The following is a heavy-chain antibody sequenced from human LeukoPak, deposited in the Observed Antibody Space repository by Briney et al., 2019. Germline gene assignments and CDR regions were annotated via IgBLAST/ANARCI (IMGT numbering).Heavy chain of an antibody. D-gene: IGHD3-10*01. Sequence: GGSLRLSCAASGFTYSSYGMHWVRQAPGKGLEWVAVIWYDGSNKYYADSVKGRFTISRDNSKNTLYLQMNSLRAEDTAVYYCAGFRGVNPPHWGQGTLVTVSS. CDR2: IWYDGSNK. CDR3: AGFRGVNPPH. J-gene: IGHJ4*02. V-gene: IGHV3-33*01. CDR1: GFTYSSYG.